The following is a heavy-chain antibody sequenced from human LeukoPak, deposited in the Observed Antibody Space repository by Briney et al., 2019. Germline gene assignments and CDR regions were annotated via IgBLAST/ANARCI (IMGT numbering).Heavy chain of an antibody. D-gene: IGHD3-9*01. Sequence: PSETLSLTCAVYGGSFSGYYWSWIRQPPGKGLEWIGEINHSGSTNYNPSLKSRVTISVDTSKNQFSLKLSSVTAADTAVYYCATQGPYVLRYFDWLLGDYWGQGTLVTVSS. J-gene: IGHJ4*02. CDR1: GGSFSGYY. V-gene: IGHV4-34*01. CDR2: INHSGST. CDR3: ATQGPYVLRYFDWLLGDY.